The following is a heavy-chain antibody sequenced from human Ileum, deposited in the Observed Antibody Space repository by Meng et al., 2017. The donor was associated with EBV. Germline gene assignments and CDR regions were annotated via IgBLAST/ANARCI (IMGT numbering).Heavy chain of an antibody. CDR3: ARVGQWLPIDY. CDR2: IYHSGST. Sequence: PSGSMSPPCVVSGGPFSSSHMWNWVRQPPGNGLECIGQIYHSGSTNYNPSRKSRVTISVDQSKNQFSLNLGSVTAADTAVYYCARVGQWLPIDYWGQGTLVTVSS. D-gene: IGHD6-19*01. V-gene: IGHV4-4*02. CDR1: GGPFSSSHM. J-gene: IGHJ4*02.